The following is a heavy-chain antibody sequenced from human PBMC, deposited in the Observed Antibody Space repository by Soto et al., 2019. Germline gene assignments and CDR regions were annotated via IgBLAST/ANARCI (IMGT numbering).Heavy chain of an antibody. CDR3: ARLVVTEGTSTIDS. CDR2: IYYSGST. CDR1: GGSISSGDYY. J-gene: IGHJ5*01. V-gene: IGHV4-30-4*01. D-gene: IGHD2-15*01. Sequence: SETLSLTCTVSGGSISSGDYYWSWIRQPPGKGLEWIGYIYYSGSTYYNPSLKSRVTISVDTSKNQFSLKLSSVTAADTAVYYCARLVVTEGTSTIDSWGQGTLVTVSS.